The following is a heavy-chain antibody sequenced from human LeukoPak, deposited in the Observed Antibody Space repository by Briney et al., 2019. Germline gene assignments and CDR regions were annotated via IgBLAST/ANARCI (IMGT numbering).Heavy chain of an antibody. J-gene: IGHJ3*02. Sequence: SETLSLTCTVSGGSIISGSYYWSWIRQPAGKGLEWIGRIYTSGSTNYNPSLKSRVTISVDTSKNQFSLKLNSATAADTAVYYCARDLPSAVDAFDIWGQGTMVTVSS. CDR1: GGSIISGSYY. V-gene: IGHV4-61*02. CDR2: IYTSGST. D-gene: IGHD2-2*01. CDR3: ARDLPSAVDAFDI.